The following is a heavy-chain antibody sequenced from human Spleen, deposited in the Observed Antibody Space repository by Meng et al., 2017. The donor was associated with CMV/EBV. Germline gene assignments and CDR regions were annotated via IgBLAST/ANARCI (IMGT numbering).Heavy chain of an antibody. V-gene: IGHV3-23*01. Sequence: GGSLRLSCAASGFSFSSYAMSWVRQAPGKGLEWLSSISGGGGNTYYADSVKGRFTISRDNSKNTLYLQMNSLRAEDAAVYYCAGTTYYFRMDVWGQGTTVTVSS. D-gene: IGHD1-14*01. CDR2: ISGGGGNT. CDR1: GFSFSSYA. J-gene: IGHJ6*02. CDR3: AGTTYYFRMDV.